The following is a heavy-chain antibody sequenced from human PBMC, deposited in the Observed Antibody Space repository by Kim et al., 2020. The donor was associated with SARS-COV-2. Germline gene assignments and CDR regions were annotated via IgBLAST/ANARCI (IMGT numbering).Heavy chain of an antibody. Sequence: YNPALKSRGTISVDTAKNQFSLKLSSVTAADTAVYYCARRGVRGVITFDYWGQGTLVTVSS. D-gene: IGHD3-10*01. J-gene: IGHJ4*02. V-gene: IGHV4-39*01. CDR3: ARRGVRGVITFDY.